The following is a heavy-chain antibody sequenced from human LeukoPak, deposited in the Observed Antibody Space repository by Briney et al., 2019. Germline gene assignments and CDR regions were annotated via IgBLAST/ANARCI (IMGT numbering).Heavy chain of an antibody. CDR1: GGSFSGYY. J-gene: IGHJ4*02. D-gene: IGHD6-19*01. V-gene: IGHV4-34*01. CDR3: ARSSMPGIAVAGAYYLDY. CDR2: INHSGST. Sequence: PSETLSLTCAVYGGSFSGYYWSWIRQPPGKGLEWIGEINHSGSTNYNPSLKSRVTISVDTSKNQFSLKLSSVTAADTAVYYCARSSMPGIAVAGAYYLDYWGQGTLVTVSS.